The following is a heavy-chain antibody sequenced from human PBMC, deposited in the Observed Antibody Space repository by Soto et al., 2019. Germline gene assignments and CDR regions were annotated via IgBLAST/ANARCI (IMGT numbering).Heavy chain of an antibody. Sequence: GGSMRVSCSVAGFTVSAYWRHWGRHVPGKGLTWVSRISDDGSTATYADSVKGRFVISRDNAKNSLYLEMNTLRADDSGLYYCARGPRVSSTGTGAHWGRGTLVTVSS. CDR3: ARGPRVSSTGTGAH. CDR2: ISDDGSTA. J-gene: IGHJ4*02. V-gene: IGHV3-74*01. CDR1: GFTVSAYW. D-gene: IGHD1-1*01.